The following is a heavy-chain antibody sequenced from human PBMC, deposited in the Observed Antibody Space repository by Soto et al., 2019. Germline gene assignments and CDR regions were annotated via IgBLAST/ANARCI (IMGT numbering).Heavy chain of an antibody. D-gene: IGHD6-19*01. V-gene: IGHV3-30-3*01. J-gene: IGHJ3*02. CDR2: ISYEGSNK. CDR3: ARPHMQSACNDGFDI. CDR1: GFTFDDYS. Sequence: QVQLVESGGGVVQPGRSLRLSCAAFGFTFDDYSMHWVRQAPGKGLEGVALISYEGSNKYYADSVKGRFTISRENAKNTLILEVKSLRTEDTAVYYCARPHMQSACNDGFDIWGQGTMVTVSS.